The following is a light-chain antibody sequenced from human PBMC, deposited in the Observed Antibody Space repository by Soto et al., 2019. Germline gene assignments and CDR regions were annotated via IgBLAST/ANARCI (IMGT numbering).Light chain of an antibody. CDR1: QDITLY. CDR2: AAS. V-gene: IGKV1-27*01. Sequence: DIRMTQSPSSLSASVGDRVTITCRASQDITLYLAWYQQKPGKSPNLLIYAASTLQSGVPSRFSGSGSGTDFTLTISRLEPEDFAVYYCQQYGGAPYTFGPGT. CDR3: QQYGGAPYT. J-gene: IGKJ2*01.